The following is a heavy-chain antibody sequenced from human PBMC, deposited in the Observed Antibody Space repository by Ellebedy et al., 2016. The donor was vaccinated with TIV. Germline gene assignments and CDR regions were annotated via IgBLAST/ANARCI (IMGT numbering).Heavy chain of an antibody. CDR1: GFSLNVNY. CDR3: ATDGGIVVVPAPMDV. Sequence: GESLKISCAASGFSLNVNYMSWVRQAPGKGLEWVAVIWYDGSNKYYADSVKGRFTISRDNSKNTLYLQMNSLRAEDTAVYYCATDGGIVVVPAPMDVWGRGTTVTVSS. CDR2: IWYDGSNK. J-gene: IGHJ6*02. D-gene: IGHD2-2*01. V-gene: IGHV3-33*08.